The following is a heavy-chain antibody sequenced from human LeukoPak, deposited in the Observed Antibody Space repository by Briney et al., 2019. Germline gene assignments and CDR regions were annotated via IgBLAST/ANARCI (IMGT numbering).Heavy chain of an antibody. D-gene: IGHD3-22*01. V-gene: IGHV1-69*06. CDR2: IIPIFGTA. CDR1: GGTFSSYA. J-gene: IGHJ3*02. CDR3: ARGPYYYDSSGVYAYDAFDI. Sequence: ASVKVSCEASGGTFSSYAISWVRQAPGQGLEWMGGIIPIFGTANYAQKFQGRVTITADKSTSTAYMELSSLRSEDTAVYYCARGPYYYDSSGVYAYDAFDIWGQGTMVTVSS.